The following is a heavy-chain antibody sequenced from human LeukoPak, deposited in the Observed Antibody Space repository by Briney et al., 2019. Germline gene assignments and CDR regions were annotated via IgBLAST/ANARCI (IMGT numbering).Heavy chain of an antibody. J-gene: IGHJ4*02. CDR2: IWHDGSNK. V-gene: IGHV3-33*08. CDR1: GFTFSSYA. Sequence: VGSLRLSCAASGFTFSSYAMSWVRQAPGKGLEWVAVIWHDGSNKYYTDSVKGRFTISRDNSKNTLYLQMNSLRAEDTAVYYCANNFDYWGQGTLVTVSS. CDR3: ANNFDY.